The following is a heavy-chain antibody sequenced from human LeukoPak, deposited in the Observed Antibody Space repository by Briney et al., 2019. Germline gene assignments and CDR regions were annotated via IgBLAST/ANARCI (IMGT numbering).Heavy chain of an antibody. V-gene: IGHV3-33*08. J-gene: IGHJ4*02. CDR3: ARANYDDSSGYQSLFYFDY. D-gene: IGHD3-22*01. CDR1: GFTFSRFD. CDR2: IWYDGTKK. Sequence: PGGSLRLSCAASGFTFSRFDIHWVRQAPGKGLEWVALIWYDGTKKYYADSVKGRVTVSRDNSKNTLFLQMNSLRDEDTAVYYCARANYDDSSGYQSLFYFDYWGQGTLVTVSS.